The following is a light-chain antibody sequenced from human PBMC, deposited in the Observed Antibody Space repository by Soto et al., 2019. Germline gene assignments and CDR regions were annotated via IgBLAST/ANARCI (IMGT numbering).Light chain of an antibody. CDR1: SSDVGGYNY. J-gene: IGLJ1*01. CDR3: SSYTSSSTRV. Sequence: QSALTQPASVSGSPGQSIAISCTGSSSDVGGYNYVSWYQQHPGKAPQLIIYEVTNRPSGVSNRFSGSKSGNTASLTISGLQAEDEADYYCSSYTSSSTRVFGTGTSSPS. CDR2: EVT. V-gene: IGLV2-14*01.